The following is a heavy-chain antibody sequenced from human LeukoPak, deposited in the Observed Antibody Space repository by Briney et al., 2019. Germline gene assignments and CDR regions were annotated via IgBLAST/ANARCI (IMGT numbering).Heavy chain of an antibody. D-gene: IGHD3-10*01. Sequence: GASVKVSCKVSGYTLTELSMHWVRQAPGQGLEWMGWINPNSGGTNYAQKFQGWVTMTRDTSTSTAYMELSRLRSDDTAVYYCARGRITMVRGVIYYYYGMDVWGQGTTVTVSS. J-gene: IGHJ6*02. V-gene: IGHV1-2*04. CDR1: GYTLTELS. CDR3: ARGRITMVRGVIYYYYGMDV. CDR2: INPNSGGT.